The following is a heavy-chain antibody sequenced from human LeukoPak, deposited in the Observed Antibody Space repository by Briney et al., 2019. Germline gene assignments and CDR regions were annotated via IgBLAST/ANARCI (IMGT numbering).Heavy chain of an antibody. CDR2: ISSSSSYI. CDR3: ARVGRWLQLAMDY. D-gene: IGHD5-24*01. CDR1: GFTFSSYS. J-gene: IGHJ4*02. Sequence: NPGGSLRLSCAASGFTFSSYSMNWVRQAPGKGLEWVSSISSSSSYIYYADSVKGRFTISRDNAKNSLYLQMNSLRAEDTAVYYCARVGRWLQLAMDYWGQGALVTVSS. V-gene: IGHV3-21*01.